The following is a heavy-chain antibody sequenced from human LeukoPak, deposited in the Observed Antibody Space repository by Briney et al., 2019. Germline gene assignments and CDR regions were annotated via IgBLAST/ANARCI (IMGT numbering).Heavy chain of an antibody. Sequence: PSGTLSLTCAVSGGSISSSNWWSWVRQPPGQGLEWIGEIYHSGSTNYNPSLKSRVTISVDKSKNQFSLKLSSVTAADTAVYYCARDRGYCSSTSCYPFDYWGQGTLVTVSS. V-gene: IGHV4-4*02. CDR3: ARDRGYCSSTSCYPFDY. J-gene: IGHJ4*02. D-gene: IGHD2-2*01. CDR1: GGSISSSNW. CDR2: IYHSGST.